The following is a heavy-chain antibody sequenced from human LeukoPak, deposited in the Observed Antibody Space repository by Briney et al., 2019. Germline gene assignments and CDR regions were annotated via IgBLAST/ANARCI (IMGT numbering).Heavy chain of an antibody. CDR2: ISYDGSNK. J-gene: IGHJ4*02. V-gene: IGHV3-30-3*01. CDR1: GFTFSSYA. D-gene: IGHD3-22*01. CDR3: AKDRWDDSSGYYLQLDY. Sequence: GGSLRLSCAASGFTFSSYAMHWVRQAPGKGLEWVAVISYDGSNKYYADSVKGRFTISRDNSKNTLYLQMNSLRAEDTAVYYCAKDRWDDSSGYYLQLDYWGQGTLVTVSS.